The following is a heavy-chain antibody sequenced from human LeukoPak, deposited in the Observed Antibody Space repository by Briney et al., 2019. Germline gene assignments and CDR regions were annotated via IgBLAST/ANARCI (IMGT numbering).Heavy chain of an antibody. D-gene: IGHD2-21*02. CDR2: IDPSDSYT. CDR1: GYSFTSYW. Sequence: GESLKISCKGSGYSFTSYWISWVRQMPGKGLERMGRIDPSDSYTNYSPSFQGHVTISADKSISTAYLQWSSLKASDTAMYYCARQEVTHYYYYYGMDVWGQGTTVTVSS. CDR3: ARQEVTHYYYYYGMDV. V-gene: IGHV5-10-1*01. J-gene: IGHJ6*02.